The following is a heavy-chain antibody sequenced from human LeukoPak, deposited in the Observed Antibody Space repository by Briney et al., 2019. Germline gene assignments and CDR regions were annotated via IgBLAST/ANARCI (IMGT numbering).Heavy chain of an antibody. D-gene: IGHD6-19*01. V-gene: IGHV1-18*01. CDR1: GYTFTSYG. J-gene: IGHJ4*02. Sequence: ASVKVSCKASGYTFTSYGISWVRQAPGQGLEWMGWISAYNGNTNYAQKLQGRVTMTTDTSTSTAYMELRSLRSDDTAVYYCARGALYEQWPRQGRGTFDYWGQGTLVTVS. CDR2: ISAYNGNT. CDR3: ARGALYEQWPRQGRGTFDY.